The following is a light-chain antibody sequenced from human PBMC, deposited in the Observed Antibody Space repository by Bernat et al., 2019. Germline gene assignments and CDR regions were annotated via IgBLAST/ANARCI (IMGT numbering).Light chain of an antibody. CDR1: KLGDKF. Sequence: SYELTQPPAVSVSPGQTASITCSGHKLGDKFASWYQQKSGQPPVLVLYQDSKRPSGIPERFSGSNSGNTATLTISGTQAMDEADYYCQAWDSSTVVCGGGTKLTVL. J-gene: IGLJ2*01. V-gene: IGLV3-1*01. CDR3: QAWDSSTVV. CDR2: QDS.